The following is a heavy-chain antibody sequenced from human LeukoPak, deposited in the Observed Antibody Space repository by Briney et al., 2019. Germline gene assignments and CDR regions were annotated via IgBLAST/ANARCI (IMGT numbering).Heavy chain of an antibody. D-gene: IGHD3-10*01. CDR1: GGSISSHY. Sequence: SSETLSLTCTVSGGSISSHYWSWIRQPPGKGLEWIGYIYYSGSTNYNPSLKSRVTISVDTSKNQFSLKLSSVTAADTAVYYCARDIGDYFDYWGQGTLVTVSS. V-gene: IGHV4-59*11. CDR3: ARDIGDYFDY. CDR2: IYYSGST. J-gene: IGHJ4*02.